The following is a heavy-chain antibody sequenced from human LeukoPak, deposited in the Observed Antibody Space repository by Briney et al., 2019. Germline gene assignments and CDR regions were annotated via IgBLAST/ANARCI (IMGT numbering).Heavy chain of an antibody. CDR2: INHSGST. Sequence: SETLSLTCAVYGGSFSGYYWSWIRQPPGKGLEWIGEINHSGSTNYNPSLKSRVTISVDTSKNQFSLKLSSVTAADTAVYYCARGVSIAARQYYCYYYMDVWGKGTTVTVSS. D-gene: IGHD6-6*01. CDR1: GGSFSGYY. V-gene: IGHV4-34*01. J-gene: IGHJ6*03. CDR3: ARGVSIAARQYYCYYYMDV.